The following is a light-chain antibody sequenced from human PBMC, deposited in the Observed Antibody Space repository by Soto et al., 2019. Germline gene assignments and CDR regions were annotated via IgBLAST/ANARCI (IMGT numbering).Light chain of an antibody. CDR2: EVS. V-gene: IGLV2-23*02. CDR1: SSDVGSYNL. J-gene: IGLJ3*02. CDR3: GSYASRSTFV. Sequence: QSALTQPASVSGSPGQSITISCTGTSSDVGSYNLVSWYQHHPGKAPKLMIYEVSKWPSGVSNRFSGSKSGDTASLTISGLQAEEEADYYCGSYASRSTFVFGGGTKLTVL.